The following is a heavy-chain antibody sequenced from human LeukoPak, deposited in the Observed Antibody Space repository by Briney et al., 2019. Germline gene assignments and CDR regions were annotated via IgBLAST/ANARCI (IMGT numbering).Heavy chain of an antibody. CDR2: ISHSGGT. J-gene: IGHJ6*02. V-gene: IGHV4-30-4*01. D-gene: IGHD6-13*01. Sequence: PSETLSLTCTVSGGSISSGDYYWSWIRQPPGQGLEWIAYISHSGGTYYNPSLKSRATISLDTSRNQFSLKLIFVTAADTAVYYCAGSSLHYYYGMDVWGQGTTVTVSS. CDR1: GGSISSGDYY. CDR3: AGSSLHYYYGMDV.